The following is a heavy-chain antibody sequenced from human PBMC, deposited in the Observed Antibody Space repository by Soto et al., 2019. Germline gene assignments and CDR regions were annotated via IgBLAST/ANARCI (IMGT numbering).Heavy chain of an antibody. CDR2: TYYRSKWYN. V-gene: IGHV6-1*01. CDR3: ARNSGRYFDD. Sequence: SQTRALTWAISWDSVSSNRATWNWMRQSPSRGLEWLGRTYYRSKWYNDYAESVKSRIGINPDTSKNQFSLQLNSVNPEDTALYYCARNSGRYFDDLGKANLIPVSP. D-gene: IGHD1-26*01. CDR1: WDSVSSNRAT. J-gene: IGHJ4*02.